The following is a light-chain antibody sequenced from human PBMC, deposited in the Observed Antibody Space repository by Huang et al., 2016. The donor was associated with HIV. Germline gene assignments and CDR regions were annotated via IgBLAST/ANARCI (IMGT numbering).Light chain of an antibody. Sequence: EIVMTQSPATLSVSPGEGATLACRASQSVSSYLAWYQQKPGQAPRLLIFGASTRATGIPARFSGSGAGTEFTLTISSLQSEDFAVYYCQHYNNWPPMYTFGQGTKLEIK. CDR3: QHYNNWPPMYT. J-gene: IGKJ2*01. CDR1: QSVSSY. V-gene: IGKV3-15*01. CDR2: GAS.